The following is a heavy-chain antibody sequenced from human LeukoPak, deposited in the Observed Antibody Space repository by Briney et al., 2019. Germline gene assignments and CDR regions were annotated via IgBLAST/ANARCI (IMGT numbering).Heavy chain of an antibody. CDR2: ISYDGSNQ. V-gene: IGHV3-30*03. Sequence: PGGSLRLSCAASGFTFSNYGMHWVRQPPGKGLEWVTIISYDGSNQYYVDSVKGRFTISRDNSKNTLYLQMNSLRAEDTAVYYCARALYYYGSGSKIPPGFDYWGQGTLVTVSS. D-gene: IGHD3-10*01. CDR3: ARALYYYGSGSKIPPGFDY. J-gene: IGHJ4*02. CDR1: GFTFSNYG.